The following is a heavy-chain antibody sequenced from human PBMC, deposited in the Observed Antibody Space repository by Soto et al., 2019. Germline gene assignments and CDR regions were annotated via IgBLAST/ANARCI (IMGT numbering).Heavy chain of an antibody. J-gene: IGHJ6*02. CDR3: AREDWDIVGATRDYYYYGMDV. CDR1: GFTFSSYA. Sequence: GGSLRLSCAASGFTFSSYAMNWVRQAPGKGLEWVAVISYDGSNKYYADSVKGRFTISRENSKNKLYLQMNSLRAEDTAVYYCAREDWDIVGATRDYYYYGMDVWGQGTTVTVSS. V-gene: IGHV3-30-3*01. CDR2: ISYDGSNK. D-gene: IGHD1-26*01.